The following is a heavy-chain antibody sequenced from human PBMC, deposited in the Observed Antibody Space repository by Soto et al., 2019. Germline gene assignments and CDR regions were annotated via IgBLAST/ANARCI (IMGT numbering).Heavy chain of an antibody. CDR2: INYSGAA. CDR1: GGSISGGDYH. V-gene: IGHV4-30-4*01. D-gene: IGHD6-13*01. CDR3: ARTEASSWSFFYYGMDV. Sequence: QVQLQESGPGLVKPAQTLSLTCSVSGGSISGGDYHWSWIRQAPGKGLEWIGSINYSGAASYNPSLETRVTTSIDASKNQFSLRLTSVTAADTAVYYCARTEASSWSFFYYGMDVWGQGTTVAVSS. J-gene: IGHJ6*02.